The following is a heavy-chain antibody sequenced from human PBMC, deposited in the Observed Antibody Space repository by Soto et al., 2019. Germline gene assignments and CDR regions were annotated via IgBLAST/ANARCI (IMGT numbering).Heavy chain of an antibody. J-gene: IGHJ5*02. Sequence: SETLSLTCAVCGGSFSGYYWSWIRQPPGKGLEWIGEINHSGSTNYNPSLKSRVTISVDTSKNQFSLKLSSVTAADTAVYYCARGMTGIIRGWFDPWGQGTLVTVSS. D-gene: IGHD3-10*01. CDR2: INHSGST. V-gene: IGHV4-34*01. CDR3: ARGMTGIIRGWFDP. CDR1: GGSFSGYY.